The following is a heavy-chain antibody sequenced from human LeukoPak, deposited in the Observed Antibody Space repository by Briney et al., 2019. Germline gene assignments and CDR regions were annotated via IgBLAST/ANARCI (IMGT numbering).Heavy chain of an antibody. V-gene: IGHV1-18*01. CDR3: ARDFRSNLPGGYNWFDP. D-gene: IGHD3-16*01. Sequence: ASVKVSCKASGYTFTSYGISWVRQAPGQGLEWMGWISAYNGNTSYAQKLQGRVTMTTDTSTSTAYMELRSLRSDDTAVYYCARDFRSNLPGGYNWFDPWGQGTLVTVSS. CDR1: GYTFTSYG. J-gene: IGHJ5*02. CDR2: ISAYNGNT.